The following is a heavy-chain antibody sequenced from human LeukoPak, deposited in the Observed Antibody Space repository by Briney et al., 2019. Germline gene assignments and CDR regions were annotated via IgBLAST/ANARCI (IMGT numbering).Heavy chain of an antibody. CDR1: GFTFSSYS. CDR3: ARDEEGGSYPLDY. J-gene: IGHJ4*02. D-gene: IGHD1-26*01. Sequence: GGSLRLSCAASGFTFSSYSMNWVRQAPGEGLEWVSSISSSSSYIYYADSVKGRFTISRDNAKNSLYLQMNSLRADDTALYYCARDEEGGSYPLDYWGQGTLVTVSS. V-gene: IGHV3-21*04. CDR2: ISSSSSYI.